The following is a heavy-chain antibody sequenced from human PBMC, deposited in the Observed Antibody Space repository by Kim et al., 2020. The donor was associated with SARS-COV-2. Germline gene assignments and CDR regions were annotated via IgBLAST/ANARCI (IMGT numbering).Heavy chain of an antibody. CDR2: IYYSGST. CDR3: ARELYYYGSGSYLPQLYYGMDV. CDR1: GGSISSGGYY. J-gene: IGHJ6*02. V-gene: IGHV4-31*03. D-gene: IGHD3-10*01. Sequence: SETLSLTCTVSGGSISSGGYYWSWIRQHPGKGLEWIGYIYYSGSTYYNPSLKSRVTISVDTSKNQFSLKLSSVTAADSAVYYCARELYYYGSGSYLPQLYYGMDVWGQGTTVTVSS.